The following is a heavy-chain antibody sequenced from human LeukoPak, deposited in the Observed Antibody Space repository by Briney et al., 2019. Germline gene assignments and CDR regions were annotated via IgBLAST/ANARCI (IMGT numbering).Heavy chain of an antibody. CDR3: ARGGEALWFGELNWFDP. Sequence: GASVKVSCKASGYTFTSYYMHWVRQAPGQGLEWMGIINPSGGSTSYAQKFQGRVTMTRDTCTSTVYMELSSLRSEDTAVYYCARGGEALWFGELNWFDPWGQGTLVTVSS. V-gene: IGHV1-46*01. J-gene: IGHJ5*02. CDR2: INPSGGST. CDR1: GYTFTSYY. D-gene: IGHD3-10*01.